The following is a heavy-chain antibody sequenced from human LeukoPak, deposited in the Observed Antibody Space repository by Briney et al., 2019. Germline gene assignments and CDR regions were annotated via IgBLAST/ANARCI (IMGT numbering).Heavy chain of an antibody. D-gene: IGHD3-10*01. CDR1: GFAFSNYW. Sequence: GGSLRLSCAASGFAFSNYWMSWGRQAPGKGLEWVANIKQDGSEKHYVDYVKGRFTISRDNAMNSLYLQMNSLRDEDTAVYYCARERYYYGSAVLSMDVWGQGTTVTVSS. CDR3: ARERYYYGSAVLSMDV. J-gene: IGHJ6*02. V-gene: IGHV3-7*04. CDR2: IKQDGSEK.